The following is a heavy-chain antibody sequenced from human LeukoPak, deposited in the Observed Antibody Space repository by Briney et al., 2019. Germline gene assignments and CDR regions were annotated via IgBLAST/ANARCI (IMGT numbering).Heavy chain of an antibody. D-gene: IGHD3-3*01. CDR2: IYYSGST. CDR1: GGSISSYY. V-gene: IGHV4-59*08. Sequence: PSETLSLTCTVSGGSISSYYWSWIRQPPGKGLGWIGYIYYSGSTNYNPSLKSRVTISVDKSKNQFSLKLSSVTAADTAVYYCARHLSVDYDFWSGYSPGYFDLWGRGTLVTVSS. CDR3: ARHLSVDYDFWSGYSPGYFDL. J-gene: IGHJ2*01.